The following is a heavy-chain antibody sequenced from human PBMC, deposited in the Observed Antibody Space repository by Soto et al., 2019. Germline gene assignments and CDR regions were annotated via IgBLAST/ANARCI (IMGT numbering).Heavy chain of an antibody. CDR1: CDSISNKNYH. CDR2: LYSTEPT. D-gene: IGHD2-8*01. Sequence: PSGTLSLTCTVSCDSISNKNYHWGWSRQPPGTGLEWISPLYSTEPTYHHPSLKRLPTLAVDTSKTPFPLSLISVTAAATAVYFWASLTNSRPGDSWGQGTLVTVSS. V-gene: IGHV4-39*01. CDR3: ASLTNSRPGDS. J-gene: IGHJ4*02.